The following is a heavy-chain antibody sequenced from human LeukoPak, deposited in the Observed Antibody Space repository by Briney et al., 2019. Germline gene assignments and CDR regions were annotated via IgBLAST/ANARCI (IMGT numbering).Heavy chain of an antibody. V-gene: IGHV3-23*01. CDR3: AKGIVVVPAAIGQDYFDY. J-gene: IGHJ4*02. Sequence: GSLRLSCAASGFTFSSYAMSWVRQAPGKGLEWVSAISGSGGSTYYADSVKGRFTISRDNSKNTLYLQMNSLRAEDTAVYYCAKGIVVVPAAIGQDYFDYWGQGTLVTVSS. D-gene: IGHD2-2*01. CDR2: ISGSGGST. CDR1: GFTFSSYA.